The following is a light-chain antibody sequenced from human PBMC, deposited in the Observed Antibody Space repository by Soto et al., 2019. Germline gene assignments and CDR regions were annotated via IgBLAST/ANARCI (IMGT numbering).Light chain of an antibody. CDR2: DAS. J-gene: IGKJ1*01. CDR1: QSVSSY. CDR3: QQYGGSPRT. V-gene: IGKV3-11*01. Sequence: EIVLTQSPATLSLSPGERATLSFRASQSVSSYLAWYQQKPGQAPRLLIYDASNRATGIPDRFSGSGSGTDFTLTISRLEPEDFAVYYCQQYGGSPRTFGQGTKVDIK.